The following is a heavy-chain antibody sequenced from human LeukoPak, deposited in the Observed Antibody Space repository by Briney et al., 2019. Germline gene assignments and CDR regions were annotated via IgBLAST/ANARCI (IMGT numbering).Heavy chain of an antibody. V-gene: IGHV3-21*01. J-gene: IGHJ3*02. D-gene: IGHD4-17*01. CDR1: GFTFSDYT. CDR2: ISSGGTYK. Sequence: GGSLRLSCAASGFTFSDYTMNWVRQAPGKGLEWVTSISSGGTYKYYADSVKGRFTISRDNAQNSLYLQMNSLRAEDSSVYYCARPTTVTTISADAFDIWGQGTMVTVSS. CDR3: ARPTTVTTISADAFDI.